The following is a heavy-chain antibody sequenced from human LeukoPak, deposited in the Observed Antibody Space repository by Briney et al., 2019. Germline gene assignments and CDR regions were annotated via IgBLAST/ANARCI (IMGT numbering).Heavy chain of an antibody. Sequence: PGGTLRLSCAASGFTFSTYGMSWVRQAPGKGLEWVSAVSSTGGTTYYADSVKGRFTISRDNSKTTLYLQMNSLRAEDTAVYYCAKDCRMPNYAEGFDYWGQGTLVTVSS. V-gene: IGHV3-23*01. J-gene: IGHJ4*02. CDR3: AKDCRMPNYAEGFDY. D-gene: IGHD1-7*01. CDR2: VSSTGGTT. CDR1: GFTFSTYG.